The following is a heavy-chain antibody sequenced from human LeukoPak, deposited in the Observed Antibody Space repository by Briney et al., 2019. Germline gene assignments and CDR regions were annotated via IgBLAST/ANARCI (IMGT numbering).Heavy chain of an antibody. V-gene: IGHV4-59*08. D-gene: IGHD2-15*01. CDR1: GGSISSYY. CDR3: ARYYCSGGSCYFDY. CDR2: IYYSGST. Sequence: SETLSLTCTVSGGSISSYYWNWILQSPGKGLEWIGYIYYSGSTKYNPSLKSRVTISVDTSKNQFSLKLSSVTAADTAVYYCARYYCSGGSCYFDYWGQGTLVTVSS. J-gene: IGHJ4*02.